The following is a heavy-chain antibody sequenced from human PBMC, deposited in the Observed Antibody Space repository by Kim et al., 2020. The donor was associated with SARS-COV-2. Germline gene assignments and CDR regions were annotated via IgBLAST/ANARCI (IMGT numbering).Heavy chain of an antibody. CDR1: GYTFTGYD. Sequence: ASVKVSCKASGYTFTGYDINWVRQATGQGLEWMGWMNPNSGNTGYAQKFQGRVTMTRNTSISTAYMELSSLRSEDTAVYYCARGFRAAAGPFYYYYYMDVWGKGTTVTVSS. CDR2: MNPNSGNT. CDR3: ARGFRAAAGPFYYYYYMDV. J-gene: IGHJ6*03. V-gene: IGHV1-8*01. D-gene: IGHD6-13*01.